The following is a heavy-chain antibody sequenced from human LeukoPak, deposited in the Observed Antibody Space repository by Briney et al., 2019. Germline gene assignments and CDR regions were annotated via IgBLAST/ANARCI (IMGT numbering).Heavy chain of an antibody. J-gene: IGHJ6*03. CDR1: GFTFSSYD. CDR2: ITLSGGST. Sequence: GGSLRLSCAASGFTFSSYDMSWVRQAPGKGLEWVSSITLSGGSTFYADSVKGRITISRDNSKNTLYLQMNSLGAEDTAVYYCAKRGNPAVGHHYLDVWGEGTTVSVSS. CDR3: AKRGNPAVGHHYLDV. V-gene: IGHV3-23*01. D-gene: IGHD2-2*01.